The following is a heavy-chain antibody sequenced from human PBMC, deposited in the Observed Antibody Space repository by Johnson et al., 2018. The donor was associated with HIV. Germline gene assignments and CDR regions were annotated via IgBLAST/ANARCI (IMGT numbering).Heavy chain of an antibody. Sequence: LGVSCAASGFNFDDYAIHWVRQVPGKGLEWVSGISWSSGSVGYAASVRGRLTISRDNAWNSLFLQMNSLRAEDTALYFCAKDINRYDSIRRAFDIWGQGTMVTVS. J-gene: IGHJ3*02. CDR2: ISWSSGSV. CDR3: AKDINRYDSIRRAFDI. V-gene: IGHV3-9*01. D-gene: IGHD3-22*01. CDR1: GFNFDDYA.